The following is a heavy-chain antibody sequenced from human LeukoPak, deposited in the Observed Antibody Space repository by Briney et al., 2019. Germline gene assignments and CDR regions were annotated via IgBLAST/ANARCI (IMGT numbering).Heavy chain of an antibody. V-gene: IGHV3-48*03. CDR2: ISSSGSTI. CDR3: AELGITMIGGV. J-gene: IGHJ6*04. CDR1: GFTFSSYE. D-gene: IGHD3-10*02. Sequence: GGSLRLSCAASGFTFSSYEMNWVRQAPGKGLEWVSYISSSGSTIYYADSVKGRFTISRDNAKNSLYLQMSSLRVEDTAVYYCAELGITMIGGVWGKGTTVTISS.